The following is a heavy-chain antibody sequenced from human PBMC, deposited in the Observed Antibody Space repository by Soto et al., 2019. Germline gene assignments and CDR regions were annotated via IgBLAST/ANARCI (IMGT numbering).Heavy chain of an antibody. Sequence: SETLSLTCTVSGGSISSYYWSWIRQPPGKGLEWIGYIYYSGSTNYNPSLKSRVTISVDTSKNQFSLKLSSVTAADTAVYYCARHRPYGDLDYWGQGALVTSPQ. CDR2: IYYSGST. CDR3: ARHRPYGDLDY. D-gene: IGHD4-17*01. J-gene: IGHJ4*02. CDR1: GGSISSYY. V-gene: IGHV4-59*08.